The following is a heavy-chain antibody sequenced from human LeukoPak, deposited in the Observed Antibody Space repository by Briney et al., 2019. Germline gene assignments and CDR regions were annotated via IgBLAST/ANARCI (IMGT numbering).Heavy chain of an antibody. CDR3: AREFSGSYYGF. CDR1: GYSISCGYY. J-gene: IGHJ4*02. D-gene: IGHD1-26*01. CDR2: IYHSGST. Sequence: SETLSLTCAVSGYSISCGYYWGWIRQPPGKGLEWIGSIYHSGSTYYNPSLKSRVTISVDTSKNQFSLKLSSVTAADTAVYYCAREFSGSYYGFWGQGTLVTVSS. V-gene: IGHV4-38-2*02.